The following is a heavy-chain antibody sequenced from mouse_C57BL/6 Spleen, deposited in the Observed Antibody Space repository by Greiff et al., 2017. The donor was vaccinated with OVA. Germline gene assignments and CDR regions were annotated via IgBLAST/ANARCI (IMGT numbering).Heavy chain of an antibody. D-gene: IGHD3-1*01. CDR3: ARSGCGSWFAY. CDR2: INPNNGGT. V-gene: IGHV1-26*01. CDR1: GYTFTDYY. J-gene: IGHJ3*01. Sequence: EVQLQQSGPELVKPGASVKISCKASGYTFTDYYMNWVKQSHGKSLEWIGDINPNNGGTSYNQKFKGKATLTVDKSSSTAYMELRSLTSEDSAVYYCARSGCGSWFAYWGQGTLVTVSA.